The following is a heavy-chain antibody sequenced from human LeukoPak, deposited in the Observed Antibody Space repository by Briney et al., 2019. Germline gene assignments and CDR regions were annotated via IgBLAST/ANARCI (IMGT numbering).Heavy chain of an antibody. D-gene: IGHD1-14*01. CDR2: IYYSGST. V-gene: IGHV4-39*01. CDR3: ARSPGHPSLFDY. CDR1: GGSISSSSYY. Sequence: PSETLSLTCTVSGGSISSSSYYWGWIRQPPGKGLEWIGSIYYSGSTYYNPSLKSRVTISVDTSKNQFSLKLSSVTAADTAAYYCARSPGHPSLFDYWGQGTLVTVST. J-gene: IGHJ4*02.